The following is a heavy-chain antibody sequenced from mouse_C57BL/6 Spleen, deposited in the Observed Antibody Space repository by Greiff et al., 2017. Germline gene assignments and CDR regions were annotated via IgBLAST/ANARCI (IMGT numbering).Heavy chain of an antibody. CDR1: GFNIKDDY. D-gene: IGHD1-1*01. CDR2: IDPENGDT. J-gene: IGHJ3*01. Sequence: VQLQQSGAELVRPGASVKLSCTASGFNIKDDYMHWVKQRPEQGLEWIGWIDPENGDTEYASKFQGKATITADTSSNTAYLQLSSLTSEDTAVYYCTTIPTVVAERFAYWGQGTLVTVSA. V-gene: IGHV14-4*01. CDR3: TTIPTVVAERFAY.